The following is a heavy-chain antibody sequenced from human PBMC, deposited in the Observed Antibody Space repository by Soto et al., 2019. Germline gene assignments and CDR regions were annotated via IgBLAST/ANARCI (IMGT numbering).Heavy chain of an antibody. CDR1: GGSISSYY. CDR2: IYYSGST. CDR3: ARLGGGGLNWFDP. Sequence: PSETLSLTCTVSGGSISSYYWSWIRQPPGKGLEWIGYIYYSGSTNYNPSLKSRVTISVDTSKNQFSLKLSSVTAADTAVYYCARLGGGGLNWFDPWGQGTLVTVSS. J-gene: IGHJ5*02. D-gene: IGHD2-15*01. V-gene: IGHV4-59*08.